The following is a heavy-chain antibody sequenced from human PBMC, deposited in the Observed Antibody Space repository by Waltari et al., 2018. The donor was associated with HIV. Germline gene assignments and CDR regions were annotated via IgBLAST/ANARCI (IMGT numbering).Heavy chain of an antibody. J-gene: IGHJ4*02. CDR1: GGSISSSSYY. CDR2: IYYSGST. D-gene: IGHD6-6*01. V-gene: IGHV4-39*01. CDR3: ASRSIAAVPDY. Sequence: QLQLQESGPGLVKPSETLSLTCTVSGGSISSSSYYWGWIRQPPGKGLEWIGSIYYSGSTYYNPSLKSRVTISVDTSKNQFSLKLSSVTAADTAVYYCASRSIAAVPDYWGQGTLVTVSS.